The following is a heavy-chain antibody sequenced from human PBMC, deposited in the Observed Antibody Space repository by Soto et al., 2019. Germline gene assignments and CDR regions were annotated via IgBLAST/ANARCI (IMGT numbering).Heavy chain of an antibody. D-gene: IGHD2-8*01. CDR2: INPKSGGT. CDR3: ARGHSTDCSNGVCSFFYNHEMDV. CDR1: GYSFTDYH. J-gene: IGHJ6*02. Sequence: ASVKVSCKASGYSFTDYHIQWVRQAPGQGLEWLGRINPKSGGTSTAQKFQGWVTMTRDRSISTVYMELTRLRSDDTAVYFCARGHSTDCSNGVCSFFYNHEMDVWG. V-gene: IGHV1-2*04.